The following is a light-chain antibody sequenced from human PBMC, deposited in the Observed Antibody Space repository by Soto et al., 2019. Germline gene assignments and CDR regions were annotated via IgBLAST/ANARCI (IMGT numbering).Light chain of an antibody. V-gene: IGLV2-11*01. Sequence: QSALTQPRSVSGSPGQSVTISCTGTSSDVGRYSFVSWYQQHPGKAPKLIIYDVYKRPSGVPDRFSGSTSGNTASLTISGLQADDETDYYCCSHAGSSVVFGTGTKLTVL. CDR1: SSDVGRYSF. CDR2: DVY. J-gene: IGLJ1*01. CDR3: CSHAGSSVV.